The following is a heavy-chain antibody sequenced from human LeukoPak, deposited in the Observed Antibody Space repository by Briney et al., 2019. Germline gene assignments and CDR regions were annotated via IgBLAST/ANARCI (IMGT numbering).Heavy chain of an antibody. CDR2: ISSSSSTI. CDR1: GFTFSSYS. Sequence: GGSLRLSCAASGFTFSSYSMNWVRQAPGKGLEWVSYISSSSSTIYYAGSVKGRFTISRDNAKNSLYLQMNSLRAEDTAVYCCAELGITMIGGVWGKGTTVTISS. D-gene: IGHD3-10*02. V-gene: IGHV3-48*04. J-gene: IGHJ6*04. CDR3: AELGITMIGGV.